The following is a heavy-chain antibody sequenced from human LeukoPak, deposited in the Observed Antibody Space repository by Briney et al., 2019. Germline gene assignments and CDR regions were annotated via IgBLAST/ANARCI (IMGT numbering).Heavy chain of an antibody. J-gene: IGHJ4*02. CDR3: ARDDYGDSGPLFDY. Sequence: GGSLRLSCAASGFTFSSYNMNWVRRAPGQGLEWVSTIRTNGAGAHYADSVRGRFTISRDDSKNTLYLQMDSLRAEDTAVYYCARDDYGDSGPLFDYWGQGTLVTVSS. D-gene: IGHD4-17*01. CDR2: IRTNGAGA. V-gene: IGHV3-23*01. CDR1: GFTFSSYN.